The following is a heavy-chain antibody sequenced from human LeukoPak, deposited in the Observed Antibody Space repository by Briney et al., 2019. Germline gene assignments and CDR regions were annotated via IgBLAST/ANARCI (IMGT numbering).Heavy chain of an antibody. D-gene: IGHD7-27*01. CDR2: ITHSGGT. CDR1: GGSLSSYY. V-gene: IGHV4-59*01. Sequence: SETLSLTCTVSGGSLSSYYWSWIRQPPGKGLEWIGFITHSGGTDFDSSLGGRVTISVDTSKNQFSLRLTSMTAADTAVYFCARGRISNWGFEGTLFDAWGQGVLVTVSS. J-gene: IGHJ4*02. CDR3: ARGRISNWGFEGTLFDA.